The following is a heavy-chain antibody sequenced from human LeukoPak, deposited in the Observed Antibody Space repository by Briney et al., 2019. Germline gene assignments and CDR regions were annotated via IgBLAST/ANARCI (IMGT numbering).Heavy chain of an antibody. CDR2: INPNSGGT. CDR3: ARVGDSSGYYYPFDY. CDR1: GYSFTGYY. V-gene: IGHV1-2*02. D-gene: IGHD3-22*01. Sequence: GASVKVSCKASGYSFTGYYMHWVRQAPGQGLEWMGWINPNSGGTNYAQKFQGRVTMNRDTSISTAYMELSRLRSDDTAVYYCARVGDSSGYYYPFDYWGQGTLVTVSS. J-gene: IGHJ4*02.